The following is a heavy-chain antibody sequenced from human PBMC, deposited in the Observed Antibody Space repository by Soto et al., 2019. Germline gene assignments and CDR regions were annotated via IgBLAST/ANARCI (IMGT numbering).Heavy chain of an antibody. CDR3: ARADRQWLVAFDY. J-gene: IGHJ4*02. V-gene: IGHV1-69*02. Sequence: ASVKVSCKASGGTFSSYTISWVRQAPGQGLEWMGRIIPILGIANYAQKFQGRVTITADKSTSTAYMELSSLRSEDTAVYYCARADRQWLVAFDYWGQGTLVTVSS. D-gene: IGHD6-19*01. CDR2: IIPILGIA. CDR1: GGTFSSYT.